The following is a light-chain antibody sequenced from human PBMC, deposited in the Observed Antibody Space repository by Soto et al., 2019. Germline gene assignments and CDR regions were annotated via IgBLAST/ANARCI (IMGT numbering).Light chain of an antibody. Sequence: IQMTQSPSTLSAFVGDRVTITCRASQSISNWLAWYQQKPGKAPNLLISKASSLESGVPSRFSGSGSGTEFTLTISSLQPDAFATYYCQQYHSFPWTFGQGTKVEIK. J-gene: IGKJ1*01. CDR3: QQYHSFPWT. CDR1: QSISNW. CDR2: KAS. V-gene: IGKV1-5*03.